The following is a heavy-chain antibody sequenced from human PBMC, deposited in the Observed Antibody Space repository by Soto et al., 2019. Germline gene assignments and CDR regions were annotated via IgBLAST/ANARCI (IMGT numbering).Heavy chain of an antibody. CDR3: AKDDGYGGNIFDY. J-gene: IGHJ4*02. CDR1: GFTFSSYG. D-gene: IGHD4-17*01. Sequence: QVQLVESGGGVVQPGRSLRLSCAASGFTFSSYGMHWVRQAPGKGLEWVAVISYDGSNKYYADSVKGRFTISRDNSKNTLYLQMNSLRAEDTAVYYCAKDDGYGGNIFDYWGQGTLVTVSS. V-gene: IGHV3-30*18. CDR2: ISYDGSNK.